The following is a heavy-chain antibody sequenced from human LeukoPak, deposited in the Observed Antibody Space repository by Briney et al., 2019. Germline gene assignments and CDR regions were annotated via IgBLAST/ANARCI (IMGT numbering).Heavy chain of an antibody. CDR3: AREDRRAVTTDPLAY. CDR1: SGSISSSSYY. CDR2: IYYNGGT. V-gene: IGHV4-39*07. J-gene: IGHJ4*02. Sequence: PSETLSLTCTVSSGSISSSSYYWGWIRQPPGMGLEWIGTIYYNGGTQYNPSLKSRVTISVDTSKNQFSLKLRSVTAADTAVYYCAREDRRAVTTDPLAYWGQGTLVTVSS. D-gene: IGHD4-17*01.